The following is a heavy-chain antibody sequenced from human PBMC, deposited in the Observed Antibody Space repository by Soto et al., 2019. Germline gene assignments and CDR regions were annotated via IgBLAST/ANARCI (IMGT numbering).Heavy chain of an antibody. V-gene: IGHV1-69*13. Sequence: SSVKVSCKASGGTFSSYAISGVRQAPGQGLEWMGGIIRIFGTADYAQKFQGRVTITADESTSTAYMELSSLRSEDTAVYYCATPPAGYYYYGMDVWGQGTTVTVSS. CDR1: GGTFSSYA. CDR2: IIRIFGTA. J-gene: IGHJ6*02. CDR3: ATPPAGYYYYGMDV.